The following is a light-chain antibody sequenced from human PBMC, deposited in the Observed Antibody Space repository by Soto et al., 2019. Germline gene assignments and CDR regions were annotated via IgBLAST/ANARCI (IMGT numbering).Light chain of an antibody. CDR3: QQYNDWPYT. CDR1: QSVSSN. J-gene: IGKJ2*01. CDR2: GAS. V-gene: IGKV3-15*01. Sequence: EVVMTQSPATLSVSPGERATLSCRASQSVSSNLAWYQQKRGQAPRLLIYGASTRATGIPGRFSGSGSGRQFTLTISSLQSEDFAVYYCQQYNDWPYTFGQGTNLEIK.